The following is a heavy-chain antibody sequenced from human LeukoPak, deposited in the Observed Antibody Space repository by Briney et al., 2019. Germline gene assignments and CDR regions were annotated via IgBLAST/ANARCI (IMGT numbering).Heavy chain of an antibody. V-gene: IGHV4-34*01. D-gene: IGHD5-12*01. J-gene: IGHJ3*02. CDR2: INHSGST. CDR3: ARVGPIVATIDDAFDI. CDR1: GGSFSGYY. Sequence: KSSETLSLTSAVYGGSFSGYYWSWIRQPPGKGLEWIGEINHSGSTNYNPSLKSRVTISVDTSKNQSSLKLSSVTAADTAVYYCARVGPIVATIDDAFDIWGQGTMVTVSS.